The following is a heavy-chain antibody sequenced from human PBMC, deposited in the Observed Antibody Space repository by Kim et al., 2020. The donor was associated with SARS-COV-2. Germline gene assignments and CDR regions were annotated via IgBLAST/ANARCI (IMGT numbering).Heavy chain of an antibody. V-gene: IGHV4-34*01. J-gene: IGHJ1*01. CDR3: SRGRARSTN. D-gene: IGHD2-2*01. CDR1: FFPFIFYY. CDR2: IDLAGCT. Sequence: LSLPFSPFFFPFIFYYFNFIPHSPFPFLEWIGQIDLAGCTNYNPSLRGRVTMSIDASKNHFSLNLRSVTAADTAVYYCSRGRARSTNWGQGTLVTVSS.